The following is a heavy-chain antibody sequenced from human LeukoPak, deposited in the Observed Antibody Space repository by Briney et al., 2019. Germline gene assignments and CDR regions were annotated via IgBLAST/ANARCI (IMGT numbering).Heavy chain of an antibody. J-gene: IGHJ4*02. V-gene: IGHV3-21*01. CDR3: ARLGPGEFDY. CDR1: GFTFSTYS. CDR2: ISTTSSYI. Sequence: GRSLRLSCAASGFTFSTYSMDWVRQAPGKGLEWVSSISTTSSYIYYADSVKGRFTISRDNAKNSLYLQMNSLRAEDTAVYYCARLGPGEFDYWGQGTLVTVSS. D-gene: IGHD7-27*01.